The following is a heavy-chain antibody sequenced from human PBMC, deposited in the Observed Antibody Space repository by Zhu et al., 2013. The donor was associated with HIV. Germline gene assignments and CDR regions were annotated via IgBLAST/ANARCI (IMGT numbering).Heavy chain of an antibody. CDR3: ATSGGYSSGWQTAEYFQH. D-gene: IGHD6-19*01. J-gene: IGHJ1*01. CDR1: GYSFTSYW. Sequence: EVQLVQSGAEVKKPGESLKISCKGSGYSFTSYWIGWVRQMPGKGLEWMGIIYPGDSDTRYSPSFQGQVTISADKSISTAYLQWSSLKASDTAMYYCATSGGYSSGWQTAEYFQHWGQGTLVTVSS. CDR2: IYPGDSDT. V-gene: IGHV5-51*01.